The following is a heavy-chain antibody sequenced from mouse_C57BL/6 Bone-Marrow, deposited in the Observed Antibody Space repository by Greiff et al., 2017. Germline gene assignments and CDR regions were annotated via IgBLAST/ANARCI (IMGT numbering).Heavy chain of an antibody. Sequence: QVQLQQSGAELARPGASVKLSCKASGYTFTSYGISWVKQRTGQGLEWIGEIYPRSGNTYYNEKFKGKATLTADKSSSTAYMELRSLTSEDSAVYFCARDSNYGDSAMDCWGRGNSVTLTA. CDR1: GYTFTSYG. CDR2: IYPRSGNT. J-gene: IGHJ4*01. D-gene: IGHD2-5*01. V-gene: IGHV1-81*01. CDR3: ARDSNYGDSAMDC.